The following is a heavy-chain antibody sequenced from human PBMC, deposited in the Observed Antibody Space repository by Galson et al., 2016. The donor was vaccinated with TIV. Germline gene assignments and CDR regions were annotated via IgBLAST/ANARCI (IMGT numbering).Heavy chain of an antibody. CDR2: IHHNAGT. CDR3: VRKATLGGYVFDI. CDR1: GYSIIENNW. V-gene: IGHV4-28*01. Sequence: SETVSLTCAVSGYSIIENNWWGWIRQYPGKGLQWIGYIHHNAGTYHISSLKGRLTMSVDTSKNQFSLHLSSVTTIDTAVYYCVRKATLGGYVFDIRGQGTMVTVSS. J-gene: IGHJ3*02. D-gene: IGHD5-12*01.